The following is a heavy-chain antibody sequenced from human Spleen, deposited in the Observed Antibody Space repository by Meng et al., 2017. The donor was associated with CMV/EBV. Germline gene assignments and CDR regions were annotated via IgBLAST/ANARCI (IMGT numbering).Heavy chain of an antibody. CDR3: ARTDDFRYFFDY. D-gene: IGHD3-3*01. CDR1: GGSFSGYY. Sequence: SETLSLTCAVYGGSFSGYYWSWIRQPPGKGLEWIGTIYYTRITYHNPSLRSRVTISVDTSKNVFSLKLSSVTATDTAVYYCARTDDFRYFFDYWGQGMLVTVSS. CDR2: IYYTRIT. J-gene: IGHJ4*02. V-gene: IGHV4-34*01.